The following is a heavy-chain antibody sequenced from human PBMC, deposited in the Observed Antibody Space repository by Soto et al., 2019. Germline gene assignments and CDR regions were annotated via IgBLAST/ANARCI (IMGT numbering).Heavy chain of an antibody. CDR3: ARGSTGYSSSWYMY. Sequence: SETLSLTCTVSCGSISSCDYYWSWIRQPPGKGLEWIGYIYYSGSTYYNPSLKSRVTISVDTSKNQFSLKLSSVTAADTAVYYCARGSTGYSSSWYMYWGQGTLVTVSS. CDR2: IYYSGST. D-gene: IGHD6-13*01. J-gene: IGHJ4*02. CDR1: CGSISSCDYY. V-gene: IGHV4-30-4*01.